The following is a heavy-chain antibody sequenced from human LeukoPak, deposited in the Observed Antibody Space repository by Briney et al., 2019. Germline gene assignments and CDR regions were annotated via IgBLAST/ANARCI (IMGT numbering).Heavy chain of an antibody. CDR3: ARREPSSSGGYHFDY. V-gene: IGHV4-34*01. D-gene: IGHD6-6*01. CDR1: GGSFSGYY. J-gene: IGHJ4*02. CDR2: IYHSGST. Sequence: SETLSLTCAVYGGSFSGYYWSWTRQPPGKGLEWIGEIYHSGSTNYNPSLKSRVTISVDTSKNQFSLKLSSVTAADTAVYYCARREPSSSGGYHFDYWGQGTLVTVSS.